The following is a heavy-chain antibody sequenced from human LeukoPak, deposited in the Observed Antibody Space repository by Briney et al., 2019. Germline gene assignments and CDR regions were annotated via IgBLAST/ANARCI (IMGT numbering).Heavy chain of an antibody. CDR3: ARDYSRRPTARTNNWFDP. J-gene: IGHJ5*02. D-gene: IGHD5-18*01. CDR2: ISAYNGST. V-gene: IGHV1-18*01. Sequence: EASVKVSCKASGYTFTSYGISWVRQAPGQGLEWMGWISAYNGSTNYAQKLQGRVTMTTDTSTSTAYMELRSLRSDDTAVYYCARDYSRRPTARTNNWFDPWGQGTLVTVSS. CDR1: GYTFTSYG.